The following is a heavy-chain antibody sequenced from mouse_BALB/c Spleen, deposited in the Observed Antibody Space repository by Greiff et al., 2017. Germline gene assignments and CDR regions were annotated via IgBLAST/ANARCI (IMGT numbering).Heavy chain of an antibody. CDR3: ARLVTTVVGGYFDV. CDR1: GFTFSSYA. CDR2: ISSGGSYT. V-gene: IGHV5-9-1*01. J-gene: IGHJ1*01. Sequence: EGMLVESGGGLVKPGGSLKLSCAASGFTFSSYAMSWVRQTPEKRLEWVATISSGGSYTYYPDSVKGRFTISRDNAKNTLYLQMSSLRSEDTAMYYCARLVTTVVGGYFDVWGAGTTVTVSS. D-gene: IGHD1-1*01.